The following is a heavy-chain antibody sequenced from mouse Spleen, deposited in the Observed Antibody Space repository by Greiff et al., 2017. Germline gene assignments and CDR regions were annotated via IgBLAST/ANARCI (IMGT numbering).Heavy chain of an antibody. J-gene: IGHJ4*01. V-gene: IGHV1-66*01. CDR1: GYSFTSYY. D-gene: IGHD1-1*01. CDR2: IYPGSGNT. Sequence: VQLQQSGPELVKPGASVKISCKASGYSFTSYYIHWVKQRPGQGLEWIGWIYPGSGNTKYNEKFKGKATLTADTSSSTAYMQLSSLTSEDSAVYYSAKKLLRGAMDYWGQGTSVTVSA. CDR3: AKKLLRGAMDY.